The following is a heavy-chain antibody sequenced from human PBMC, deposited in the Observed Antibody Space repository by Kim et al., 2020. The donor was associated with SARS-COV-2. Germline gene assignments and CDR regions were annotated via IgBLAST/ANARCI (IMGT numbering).Heavy chain of an antibody. CDR2: IRSKAYGGTT. CDR1: GFTFGDYA. V-gene: IGHV3-49*03. Sequence: GGSLRLSCTASGFTFGDYAMSWFRQAPGKGLEWVGFIRSKAYGGTTEYAASVKGRFTISRDDSKSIAYLQMNSLKTEDTAVYYCTRERASGWYYYYYYYGMDVWGQGTTVTVSS. D-gene: IGHD6-19*01. CDR3: TRERASGWYYYYYYYGMDV. J-gene: IGHJ6*02.